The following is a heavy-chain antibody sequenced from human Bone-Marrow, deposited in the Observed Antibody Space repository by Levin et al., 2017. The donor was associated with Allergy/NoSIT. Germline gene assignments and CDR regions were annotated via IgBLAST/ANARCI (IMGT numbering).Heavy chain of an antibody. J-gene: IGHJ2*01. D-gene: IGHD7-27*01. Sequence: GESLKISCKASGDTFSTYDIHWVRQATGQGLEWMGWMNPHRGNTGYAPKFQGRVTMTRNTSISIAYMELSSLRSADTAVYYCATLRPLNWGDARAGYFDVWGRGTPVTVSS. CDR1: GDTFSTYD. CDR3: ATLRPLNWGDARAGYFDV. CDR2: MNPHRGNT. V-gene: IGHV1-8*01.